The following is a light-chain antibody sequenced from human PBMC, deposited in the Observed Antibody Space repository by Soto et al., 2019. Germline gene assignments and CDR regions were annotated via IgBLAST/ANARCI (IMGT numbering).Light chain of an antibody. CDR1: QSVSNNY. CDR3: QQYGSSGT. Sequence: EIVLTQSPGTLSLSPGERATLSCRASQSVSNNYLAWYQQKPGQAPRLLIYGAYNRATGIPDRFSGSGSATDFTLTISRLEPEDFAEYYYQQYGSSGTFGQETKVEIK. V-gene: IGKV3-20*01. J-gene: IGKJ1*01. CDR2: GAY.